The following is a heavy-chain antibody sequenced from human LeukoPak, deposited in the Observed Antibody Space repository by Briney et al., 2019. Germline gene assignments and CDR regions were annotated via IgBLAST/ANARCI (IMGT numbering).Heavy chain of an antibody. V-gene: IGHV4-59*01. CDR2: IYVSDST. J-gene: IGHJ6*03. Sequence: SETLSLTCTVSGGSISNYFWTWIRQPPGKGLECIGFIYVSDSTNYSPPLKSRVTVSADTSKEQFSLKLSSVTAADTAVYYCARFPSSAEYRHYYHMDVWGKGTTVTVSS. D-gene: IGHD1-14*01. CDR1: GGSISNYF. CDR3: ARFPSSAEYRHYYHMDV.